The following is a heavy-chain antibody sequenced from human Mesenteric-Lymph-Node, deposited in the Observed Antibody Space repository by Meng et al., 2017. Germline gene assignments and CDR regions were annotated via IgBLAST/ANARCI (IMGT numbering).Heavy chain of an antibody. J-gene: IGHJ2*01. CDR3: ARGYYDSSGYGYWYFDL. D-gene: IGHD3-22*01. CDR1: GRSFSGYD. Sequence: VPYQQWGAGLLKPSHALSLTCAVYGRSFSGYDWSWIRQPPGKGLEWIGYIYYSGSTYYNPSLKSRVAISVDTSKNQFSLKLSSVTAADTAVYYCARGYYDSSGYGYWYFDLWGRGTLVTVSS. V-gene: IGHV4-34*02. CDR2: IYYSGST.